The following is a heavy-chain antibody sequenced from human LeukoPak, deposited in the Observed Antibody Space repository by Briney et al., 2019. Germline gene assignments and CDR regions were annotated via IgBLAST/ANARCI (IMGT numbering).Heavy chain of an antibody. D-gene: IGHD2-2*02. V-gene: IGHV4-34*01. Sequence: SETLSLTCAVYGGSFSGYYWSWLRQPPGKGLEWVGEINHSGSTNYNPSLKSRVTISVDTSKNQFSLKLSSVTAADTAVYYCARREVYCSSTSCYSNWFDRWGQGTLVTVSS. J-gene: IGHJ5*02. CDR3: ARREVYCSSTSCYSNWFDR. CDR2: INHSGST. CDR1: GGSFSGYY.